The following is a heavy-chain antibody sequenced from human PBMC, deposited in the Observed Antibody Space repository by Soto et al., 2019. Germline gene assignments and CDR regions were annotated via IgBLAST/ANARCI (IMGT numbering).Heavy chain of an antibody. CDR1: GFTFSSYN. CDR3: AREAVRLPYFDL. Sequence: EVQLVESGGGLVKPGGSLRLSCAASGFTFSSYNMNWVRQAPGKGLEWVSSISSSSSYTYYADSVKGRLTISRDNAKNSLFVQMNSLRAEDTAVYYCAREAVRLPYFDLWGRGTLVTVSS. J-gene: IGHJ2*01. D-gene: IGHD3-9*01. CDR2: ISSSSSYT. V-gene: IGHV3-21*01.